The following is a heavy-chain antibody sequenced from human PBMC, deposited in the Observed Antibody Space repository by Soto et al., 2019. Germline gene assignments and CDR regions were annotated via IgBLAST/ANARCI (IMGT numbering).Heavy chain of an antibody. CDR1: GYTFTSYA. Sequence: ASVKVSCKASGYTFTSYAMHWVRQAPGQRLEWMGWINPNSGGTNYAQKFQGWVTMTRDTSISTAYMELSGLRSDDTAVYYCARGFAYYYYMDVWGKGTTVTVSS. CDR2: INPNSGGT. V-gene: IGHV1-2*04. J-gene: IGHJ6*03. CDR3: ARGFAYYYYMDV.